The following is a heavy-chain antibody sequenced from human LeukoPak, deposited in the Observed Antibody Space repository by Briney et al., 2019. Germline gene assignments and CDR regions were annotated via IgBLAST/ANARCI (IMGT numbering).Heavy chain of an antibody. J-gene: IGHJ4*02. CDR3: ARAGATPTYFDY. Sequence: GGSLRLSCVVSGFSFSTYSLNWIRQAPGKGLEWVSYISSSGSTIYYADSVKGRFTISRDNAKNSLYLQMNSLRAEDTAVYYCARAGATPTYFDYWGQGTLVTVSS. D-gene: IGHD1-26*01. CDR1: GFSFSTYS. V-gene: IGHV3-48*04. CDR2: ISSSGSTI.